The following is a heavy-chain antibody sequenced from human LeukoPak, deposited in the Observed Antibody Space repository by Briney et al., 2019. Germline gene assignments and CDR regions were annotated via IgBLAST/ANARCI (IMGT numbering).Heavy chain of an antibody. V-gene: IGHV4-34*01. CDR3: ARGPPYYYDSSGYYYRRYYFDY. CDR1: GGSFSGYY. J-gene: IGHJ4*02. CDR2: INHSGST. D-gene: IGHD3-22*01. Sequence: SETLSLTCAVYGGSFSGYYWSWRRQPPGKGLEWIGEINHSGSTNYNPSLTSRVTISVDPSKNQFSLKLSSVTAADTAVYYCARGPPYYYDSSGYYYRRYYFDYWGQGTLVTVSS.